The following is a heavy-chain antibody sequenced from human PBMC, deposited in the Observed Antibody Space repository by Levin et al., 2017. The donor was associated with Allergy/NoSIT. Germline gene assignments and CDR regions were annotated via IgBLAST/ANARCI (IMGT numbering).Heavy chain of an antibody. V-gene: IGHV4-59*01. D-gene: IGHD4-17*01. Sequence: SQTLSLTCTVSGGSITNYYWTWIRQHPGKGLEWIGYIYYSGSTNYNPSLKSRVTISVDTSKNQFSLKLSPVTAADTAVYYCAGARTVTEASTDYWGQGTLVTVSS. CDR2: IYYSGST. CDR1: GGSITNYY. J-gene: IGHJ4*02. CDR3: AGARTVTEASTDY.